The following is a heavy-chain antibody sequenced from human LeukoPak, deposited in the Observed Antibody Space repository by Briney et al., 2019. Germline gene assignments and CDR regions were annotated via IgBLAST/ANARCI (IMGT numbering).Heavy chain of an antibody. Sequence: PSETLSLTCTVSGGSISSGSYYWSWIRQPAGKGLEWIGRIYTSGSTNYNPSLKSRVTISVDTSKNQFSLKLSSVTAADTAVYYCARTIPGDQDYYYYMDVWGKGTTVTVSS. CDR2: IYTSGST. V-gene: IGHV4-61*02. D-gene: IGHD7-27*01. CDR1: GGSISSGSYY. J-gene: IGHJ6*03. CDR3: ARTIPGDQDYYYYMDV.